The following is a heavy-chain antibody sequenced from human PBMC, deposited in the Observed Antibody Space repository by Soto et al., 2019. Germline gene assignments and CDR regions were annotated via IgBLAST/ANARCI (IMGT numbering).Heavy chain of an antibody. J-gene: IGHJ3*02. Sequence: GESLKISCKGSGYGFTSYWIGWVRQMPGKGLEWMGIIYPGDSDTRYSPSFQGQVTISADKSISTAYLQWSSLKASDTAMYYCARLNGYYDSSGYYGAFDIWGQGTMVTVSS. CDR2: IYPGDSDT. V-gene: IGHV5-51*01. D-gene: IGHD3-22*01. CDR1: GYGFTSYW. CDR3: ARLNGYYDSSGYYGAFDI.